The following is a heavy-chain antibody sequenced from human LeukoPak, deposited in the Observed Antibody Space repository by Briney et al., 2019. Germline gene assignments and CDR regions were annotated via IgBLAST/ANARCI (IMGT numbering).Heavy chain of an antibody. V-gene: IGHV4-34*01. CDR3: ARGLGSGSYYQY. D-gene: IGHD3-10*01. CDR1: GGSFSGYY. CDR2: INHSGST. Sequence: SETLSLTCAVYGGSFSGYYWSWIRQPPGKGLEWIGEINHSGSTNYNPSLKSRVTISVDTSKNQFSLKLSSVTAADTAVYYCARGLGSGSYYQYWGQGTLVTVSS. J-gene: IGHJ4*02.